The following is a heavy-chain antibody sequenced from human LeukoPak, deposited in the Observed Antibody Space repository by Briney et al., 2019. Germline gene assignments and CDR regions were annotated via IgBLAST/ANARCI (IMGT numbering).Heavy chain of an antibody. V-gene: IGHV3-23*01. D-gene: IGHD6-19*01. CDR2: ISASGGTT. J-gene: IGHJ4*02. CDR3: AKDYCSSAICPADY. CDR1: GFTSSSHA. Sequence: GGSLRLSCTASGFTSSSHAMSWVRQAAGKRLEWVSSISASGGTTFHSGSVKGRFTISRDNSKKALYLQMNGLRVEDTAIYYCAKDYCSSAICPADYWGQGTQVTVSS.